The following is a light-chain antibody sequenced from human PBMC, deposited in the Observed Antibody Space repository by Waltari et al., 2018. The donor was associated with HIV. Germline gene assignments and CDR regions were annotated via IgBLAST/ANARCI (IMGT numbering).Light chain of an antibody. CDR3: YSYAGSRTGYV. J-gene: IGLJ1*01. CDR1: SMDIGSYKL. V-gene: IGLV2-23*01. CDR2: AGS. Sequence: QSALTQPASVSGSPGQSITISCTGTSMDIGSYKLFSWYQQHPGKAPKLMIYAGSKRPSGVSNRFSGSKSGNTASLTISGLQAEDEADYYCYSYAGSRTGYVFGTGTKVTVL.